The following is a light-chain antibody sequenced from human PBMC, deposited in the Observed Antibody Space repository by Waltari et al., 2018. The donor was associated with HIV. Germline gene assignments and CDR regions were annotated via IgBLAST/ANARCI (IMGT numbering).Light chain of an antibody. J-gene: IGLJ3*02. CDR3: TSYTTTATLV. Sequence: QSVLTQPASVSGSPGQSVTISCTGTSSAFGFDNYVSWYQQHPGKDPTNSIYRVKSRTSWVSARFSGSKSGNTAALTISGLQSEDEADYYCTSYTTTATLVFGGGTKLTVL. CDR1: SSAFGFDNY. V-gene: IGLV2-14*03. CDR2: RVK.